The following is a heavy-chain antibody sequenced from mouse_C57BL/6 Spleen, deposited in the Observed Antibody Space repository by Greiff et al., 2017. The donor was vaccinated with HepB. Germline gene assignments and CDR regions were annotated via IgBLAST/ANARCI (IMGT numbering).Heavy chain of an antibody. CDR3: ARDGPPIHGSSYEYFDV. J-gene: IGHJ1*03. V-gene: IGHV1-53*01. Sequence: QVQLQQPGTELVKPGASVKLSCKASGYTFTSYWMHWVKQRPGQGLEWIGNINPSNGGTNYNEKFKSKATLTVDKSSSTAYMQLSSLTSEDSAVYDCARDGPPIHGSSYEYFDVWGTGTTVTVSS. CDR1: GYTFTSYW. D-gene: IGHD1-1*01. CDR2: INPSNGGT.